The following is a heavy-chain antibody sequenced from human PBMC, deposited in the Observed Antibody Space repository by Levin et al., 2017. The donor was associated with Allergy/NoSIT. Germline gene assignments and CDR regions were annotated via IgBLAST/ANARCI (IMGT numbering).Heavy chain of an antibody. CDR1: GFTVSYNY. J-gene: IGHJ3*02. V-gene: IGHV3-66*02. CDR3: ARGGLFDI. CDR2: IYSAGTT. Sequence: GESLKISCAASGFTVSYNYVSWVRQAPGKGLEWVSVIYSAGTTYYADSVKGRFTISRDNSKNTLYLQMNSLRTEDTAVYYCARGGLFDIWGQGTMVTVSS.